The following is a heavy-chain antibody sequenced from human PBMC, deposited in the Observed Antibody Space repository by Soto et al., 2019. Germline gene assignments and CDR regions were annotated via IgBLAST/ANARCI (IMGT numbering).Heavy chain of an antibody. CDR2: ISGSGGST. V-gene: IGHV3-23*01. CDR3: AKDRTIFGVVIPSDAFDI. Sequence: GGSLRLSCAASGFTFSSYAMSWVRQAPGKGLEWVSAISGSGGSTYYADSVKGRFTISRDNSKNTLYLQMNSLRAEDTAVYYCAKDRTIFGVVIPSDAFDIWGQGTMVTVSS. CDR1: GFTFSSYA. J-gene: IGHJ3*02. D-gene: IGHD3-3*01.